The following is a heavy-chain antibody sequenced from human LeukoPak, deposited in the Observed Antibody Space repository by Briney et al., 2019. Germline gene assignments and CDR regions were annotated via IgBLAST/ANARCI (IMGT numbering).Heavy chain of an antibody. CDR1: GFTFSSYA. Sequence: GGSLRLSCAASGFTFSSYAMSWVRQAPGKGLEWVSAISGSGGSTYYADSVKGRFTISRDNSKNTLYLQMNSLRAEDTAVYYCARAGSGSGSYTYYYYMDVWGKGTTVTISS. V-gene: IGHV3-23*01. J-gene: IGHJ6*03. D-gene: IGHD3-10*01. CDR2: ISGSGGST. CDR3: ARAGSGSGSYTYYYYMDV.